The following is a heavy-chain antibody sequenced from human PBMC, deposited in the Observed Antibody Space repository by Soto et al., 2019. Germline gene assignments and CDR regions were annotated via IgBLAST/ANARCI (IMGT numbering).Heavy chain of an antibody. Sequence: LKISCKGSGYSFTSYWIGWVRQMPGKGLEWMGIIYPGDSDTRYSPSFHGQVTISADKSISTAYLQWISLKASDTAMYYCARRGGYDSHYYYGMDVWGQGTTVTVSS. J-gene: IGHJ6*02. V-gene: IGHV5-51*01. CDR1: GYSFTSYW. CDR3: ARRGGYDSHYYYGMDV. CDR2: IYPGDSDT. D-gene: IGHD5-12*01.